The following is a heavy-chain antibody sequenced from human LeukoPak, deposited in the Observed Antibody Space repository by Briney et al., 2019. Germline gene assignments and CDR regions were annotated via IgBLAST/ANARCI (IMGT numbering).Heavy chain of an antibody. J-gene: IGHJ4*02. Sequence: GRSRSLSGAASGFTFSSYGRHWVRQAPGKGLEWVEVIWYDGSNKYYADSVKGRFTISRDNSKNTLYLQMNSLRAEDTAVYYCARESQGSDYRFDYWGQGTLVTVSS. CDR2: IWYDGSNK. CDR3: ARESQGSDYRFDY. CDR1: GFTFSSYG. D-gene: IGHD1-26*01. V-gene: IGHV3-33*01.